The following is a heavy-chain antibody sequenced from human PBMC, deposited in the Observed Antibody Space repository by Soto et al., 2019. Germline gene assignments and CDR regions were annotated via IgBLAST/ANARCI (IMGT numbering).Heavy chain of an antibody. D-gene: IGHD5-18*01. J-gene: IGHJ4*02. Sequence: VHLVESGGGVVQPGRSLRLSCAASGFTFSSYGMYWVRQAPGRGLEWVAFIPYDRGNSYYADSVKGRFTISRDNSKNTLYLQMNSLTAEDTAVYYCAKDREYSYGYADYWGQGALVTVSS. V-gene: IGHV3-30*18. CDR1: GFTFSSYG. CDR3: AKDREYSYGYADY. CDR2: IPYDRGNS.